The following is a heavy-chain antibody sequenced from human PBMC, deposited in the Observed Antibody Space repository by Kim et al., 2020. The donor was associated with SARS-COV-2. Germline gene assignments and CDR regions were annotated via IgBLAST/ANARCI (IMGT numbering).Heavy chain of an antibody. CDR3: AITDYDILTGYSD. V-gene: IGHV4-4*02. J-gene: IGHJ4*02. Sequence: SETLSLTCAVSGGTISSSNWWSWVRQPPGTGLGWIGEIYHSGSTNYNPSLKSRVTISVDKSKNQFSLKLSSVTAADTAVYYCAITDYDILTGYSDWGQGTLVTVSS. D-gene: IGHD3-9*01. CDR1: GGTISSSNW. CDR2: IYHSGST.